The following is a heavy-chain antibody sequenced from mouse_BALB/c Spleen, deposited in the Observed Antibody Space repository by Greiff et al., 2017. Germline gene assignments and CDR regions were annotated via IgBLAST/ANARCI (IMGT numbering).Heavy chain of an antibody. V-gene: IGHV2-6-2*01. D-gene: IGHD2-1*01. Sequence: QVQLQQSGPDLVAPSQSLSITCTVSGFSLTSYGVHWVRQTPGKGLEWLVVIWSDGSTTYNSALKSRLSISKDNSKSQVFLKMNSLQTDDTAMYYCARHGDYGNYAMDYWGQGTSVTVSS. CDR3: ARHGDYGNYAMDY. CDR1: GFSLTSYG. J-gene: IGHJ4*01. CDR2: IWSDGST.